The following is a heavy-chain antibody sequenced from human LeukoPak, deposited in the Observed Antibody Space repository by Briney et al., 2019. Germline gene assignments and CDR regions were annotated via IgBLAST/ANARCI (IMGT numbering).Heavy chain of an antibody. Sequence: PGGSLRLSCAASGFTFSIYDMHWVRQVTGKGLEWVSGIDTAGGTYYPDSVKGRFTISRDNSKNTLYLQMNSLRAEDTAVYYCAKESRDGYGPPYFDYWGQGTLVTVSS. CDR3: AKESRDGYGPPYFDY. D-gene: IGHD5-24*01. J-gene: IGHJ4*02. V-gene: IGHV3-13*01. CDR1: GFTFSIYD. CDR2: IDTAGGT.